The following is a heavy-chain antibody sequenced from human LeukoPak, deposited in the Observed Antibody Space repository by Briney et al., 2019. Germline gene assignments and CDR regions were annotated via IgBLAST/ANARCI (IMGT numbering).Heavy chain of an antibody. CDR2: IYYSGST. CDR3: ARDRRDYDFWSGYNRGGGYFDY. Sequence: PSETLSFTCTVSGGSISSYYWSWIRQPPGKGLELIGYIYYSGSTNYNPSLKSRVTISVDTSKNQFSLKLSSVTAADTAVYYCARDRRDYDFWSGYNRGGGYFDYWGQGTLVTVSS. V-gene: IGHV4-59*01. CDR1: GGSISSYY. J-gene: IGHJ4*02. D-gene: IGHD3-3*01.